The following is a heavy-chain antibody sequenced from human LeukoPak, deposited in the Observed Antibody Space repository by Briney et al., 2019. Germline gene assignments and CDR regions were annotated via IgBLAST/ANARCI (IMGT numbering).Heavy chain of an antibody. D-gene: IGHD5-18*01. CDR3: ARVYSYGSENAFDI. CDR2: IYYSGST. V-gene: IGHV4-59*01. J-gene: IGHJ3*02. Sequence: SETLSLTCTVSGGSISSYYWSWIRQPPGKGLEWIGYIYYSGSTNYNPSLKSRVTMSVDTSKNQFSLKLSSVTAADTAVYYCARVYSYGSENAFDIWGQGTVVTVSS. CDR1: GGSISSYY.